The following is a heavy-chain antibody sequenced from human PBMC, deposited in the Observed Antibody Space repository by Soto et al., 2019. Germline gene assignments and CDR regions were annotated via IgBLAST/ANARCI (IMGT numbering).Heavy chain of an antibody. V-gene: IGHV1-18*01. CDR2: ISAYNGNT. CDR3: ARDRGGDGMDV. J-gene: IGHJ6*02. CDR1: GYTFTSYG. D-gene: IGHD3-16*01. Sequence: QVQLVQSGAEVKKPGASVKVSCKASGYTFTSYGISWVRQAPGQGLEWMGWISAYNGNTNYAQKLQGRVTTTTATSTSTAHMELRSLRSDDTAVYYCARDRGGDGMDVWGQGTTVTVSS.